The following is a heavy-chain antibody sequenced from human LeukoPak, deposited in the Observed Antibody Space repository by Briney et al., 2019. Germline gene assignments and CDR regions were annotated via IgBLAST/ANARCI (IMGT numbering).Heavy chain of an antibody. Sequence: PGVCLRLSCAASGFTFSSSAMSWVRQAPGKGLEWVSAISGRGGSTYYADSVKGRFTISRDNAKNSLYLQMNSLRAEDTAVYYCARDSYCSGGSCFEDAFDIWGQGTMVTVSS. CDR3: ARDSYCSGGSCFEDAFDI. D-gene: IGHD2-15*01. CDR2: ISGRGGST. V-gene: IGHV3-23*01. CDR1: GFTFSSSA. J-gene: IGHJ3*02.